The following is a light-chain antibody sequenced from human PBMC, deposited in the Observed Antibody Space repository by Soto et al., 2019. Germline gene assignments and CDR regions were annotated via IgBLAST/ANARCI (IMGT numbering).Light chain of an antibody. CDR3: MQTLQTLLT. CDR1: QSLTHSSGYNY. V-gene: IGKV2-28*01. CDR2: LGS. Sequence: EIVLTQSPLSLFVSPGEPASISCRSSQSLTHSSGYNYLDWYLLKPGQPPQLLIYLGSNRGSGVPDRFSASGSGTDFTLTISRVETEDAGFYFCMQTLQTLLTFGQGTRLEIQ. J-gene: IGKJ5*01.